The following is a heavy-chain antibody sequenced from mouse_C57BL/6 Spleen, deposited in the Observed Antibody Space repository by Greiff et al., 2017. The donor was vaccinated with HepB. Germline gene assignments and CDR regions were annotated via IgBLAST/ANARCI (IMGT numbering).Heavy chain of an antibody. CDR2: IDPSDSYT. CDR3: ARSGDYDRDYYAMDY. J-gene: IGHJ4*01. Sequence: QVQLQQSGAELVMPGASVKLSCKASGYTFTSYWMHWVKQRPGQGLEWIGEIDPSDSYTNYNQKFKGKSTLTVDKSSSTAYMQLSSLTSEDSAVYYCARSGDYDRDYYAMDYWGQGTSVTVSS. CDR1: GYTFTSYW. D-gene: IGHD2-4*01. V-gene: IGHV1-69*01.